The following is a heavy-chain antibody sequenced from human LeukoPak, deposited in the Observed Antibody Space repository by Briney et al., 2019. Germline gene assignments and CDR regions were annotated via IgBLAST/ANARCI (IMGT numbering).Heavy chain of an antibody. J-gene: IGHJ4*02. D-gene: IGHD1-1*01. CDR1: GGSISSYY. CDR3: ARGTTGTDLDY. Sequence: PSETLSLTCTVSGGSISSYYWTWIRQPPGKGLEWIGHFYYTGSTNYKPSLKCRLTISVDTSKHQFSLELSSVTAADTAVYYCARGTTGTDLDYWGQGTLVTVSS. CDR2: FYYTGST. V-gene: IGHV4-59*01.